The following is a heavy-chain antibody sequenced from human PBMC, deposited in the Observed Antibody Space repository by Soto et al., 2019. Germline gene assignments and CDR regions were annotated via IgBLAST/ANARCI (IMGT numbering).Heavy chain of an antibody. CDR3: MNLYSYGSGSYYK. CDR2: MSGSGGSI. V-gene: IGHV3-23*01. D-gene: IGHD3-10*01. J-gene: IGHJ4*02. Sequence: EVQQLESGGGLIQPGGSLRLSCAASGFTFSTYAMSWVRQAPGKGLEWVSGMSGSGGSIYYADSVKGRFTISRDNSKNTLYLQMNSLRPEDTAVYYCMNLYSYGSGSYYKWGQGTLVTVSS. CDR1: GFTFSTYA.